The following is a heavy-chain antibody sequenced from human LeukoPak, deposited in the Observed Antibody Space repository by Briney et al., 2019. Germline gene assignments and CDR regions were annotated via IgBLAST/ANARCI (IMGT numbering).Heavy chain of an antibody. CDR1: GGSISSYY. CDR2: IFATGDT. D-gene: IGHD6-19*01. Sequence: SETLSLTCTVSGGSISSYYWSWIRQPAGKGLEWSGRIFATGDTNYNPSLKSRVAMSVDTSKNHFSLNLTSVTAADTAVYYCASGGMAGRWPLNYWGRGTLVTVSS. J-gene: IGHJ4*02. CDR3: ASGGMAGRWPLNY. V-gene: IGHV4-4*07.